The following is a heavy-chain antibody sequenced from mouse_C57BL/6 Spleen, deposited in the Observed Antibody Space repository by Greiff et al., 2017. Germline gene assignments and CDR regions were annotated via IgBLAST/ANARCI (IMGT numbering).Heavy chain of an antibody. CDR1: GYTFTSYG. CDR3: AWPDGYYFDY. J-gene: IGHJ2*01. CDR2: IYPRSGNT. D-gene: IGHD2-3*01. V-gene: IGHV1-81*01. Sequence: QVQLKESGAELARPGASVKLSCKASGYTFTSYGISWVKQRTGQGLEWIGEIYPRSGNTYYNEKFKGKATLTADKSSSTAYMELRSLTSEDSAVYFCAWPDGYYFDYWGQGTTLTVSS.